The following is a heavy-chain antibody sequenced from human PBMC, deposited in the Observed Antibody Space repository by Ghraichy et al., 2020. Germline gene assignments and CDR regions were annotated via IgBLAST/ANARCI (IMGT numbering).Heavy chain of an antibody. CDR1: GYTFTSYD. J-gene: IGHJ4*02. CDR2: MNPNSGNT. CDR3: ARVLQKNGYSSGWGY. D-gene: IGHD6-19*01. Sequence: ASVKVSCKASGYTFTSYDINWVRQATGQGLEWMGRMNPNSGNTGYAQKFQGRVTMTRNTSISTAYMELSSLRSEDTAVYYCARVLQKNGYSSGWGYWGQGTLVTVSS. V-gene: IGHV1-8*01.